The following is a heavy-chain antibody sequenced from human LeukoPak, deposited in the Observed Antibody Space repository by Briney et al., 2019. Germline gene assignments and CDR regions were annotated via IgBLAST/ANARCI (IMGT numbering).Heavy chain of an antibody. V-gene: IGHV4-59*08. CDR3: ARQFHSSGWFDP. J-gene: IGHJ5*02. CDR2: IYYSGST. CDR1: GGSISSYY. Sequence: SETLSLTCTVSGGSISSYYWSWIRQPPGKGLEWIGYIYYSGSTNYNPSLKSRVTISVDTSENQFSLKLSSVTAADTAVYYCARQFHSSGWFDPWGQGTLVTVSS. D-gene: IGHD6-25*01.